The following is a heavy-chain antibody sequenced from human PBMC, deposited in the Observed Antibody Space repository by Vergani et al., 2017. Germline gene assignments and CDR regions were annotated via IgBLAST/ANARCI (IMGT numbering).Heavy chain of an antibody. V-gene: IGHV3-23*01. D-gene: IGHD3-10*01. CDR1: GFTFSSYA. Sequence: EVQLLESGGGLVQPGGSLRLSCAASGFTFSSYAMSWVRQAPGKGLEWVSAISGSGGSTYYADSVKGRFTISRDNSKNTLYLQMNSLRAEDTAVYYWAKDLLLWFGELNPFDYWGQGTLVTVSS. J-gene: IGHJ4*02. CDR2: ISGSGGST. CDR3: AKDLLLWFGELNPFDY.